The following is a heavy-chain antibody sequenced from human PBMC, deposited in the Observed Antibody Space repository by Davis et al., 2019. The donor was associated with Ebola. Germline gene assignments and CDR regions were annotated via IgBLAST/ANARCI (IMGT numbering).Heavy chain of an antibody. CDR2: ISAYNGNT. J-gene: IGHJ4*02. Sequence: AASVKVSCKASGYTFTSYGISWVRQAPGQGLEWMGWISAYNGNTHYAQKFQGRVTMTTDTSTNTAYMELRSLRSDDTAVYYCAKDAAKVYSGFDVFDYWGQGTLVTVSS. V-gene: IGHV1-18*04. D-gene: IGHD5-12*01. CDR1: GYTFTSYG. CDR3: AKDAAKVYSGFDVFDY.